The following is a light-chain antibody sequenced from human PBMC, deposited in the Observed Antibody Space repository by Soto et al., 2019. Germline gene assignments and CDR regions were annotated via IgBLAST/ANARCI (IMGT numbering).Light chain of an antibody. CDR2: WAS. CDR3: QQWFDVTFT. V-gene: IGKV2-28*01. J-gene: IGKJ4*01. Sequence: DIARTQCPLPLPLTPGEPASISCRSSPSPLHSNGYKYLDWYLQKPGQPPKLXXYWASSRESGVPERFSGSGSGADFTLTISSLEHEDLAFYWCQQWFDVTFTFGGGTKVDIK. CDR1: PSPLHSNGYKY.